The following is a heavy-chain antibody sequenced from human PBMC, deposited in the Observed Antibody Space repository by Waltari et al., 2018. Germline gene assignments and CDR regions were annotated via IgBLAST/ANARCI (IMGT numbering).Heavy chain of an antibody. CDR2: IYYSGRT. V-gene: IGHV4-39*07. J-gene: IGHJ4*02. D-gene: IGHD4-4*01. CDR1: GGSISSSSYY. CDR3: ARDWSNYWSFDY. Sequence: QLQLQESGPGLVKPSETLSLTCTVSGGSISSSSYYWGWIRQPPGKGLEWIGSIYYSGRTYYNPSLKSRVTISVDTSKNQFSLKLSSVTAADTAVYYGARDWSNYWSFDYWGQGTLVTVSS.